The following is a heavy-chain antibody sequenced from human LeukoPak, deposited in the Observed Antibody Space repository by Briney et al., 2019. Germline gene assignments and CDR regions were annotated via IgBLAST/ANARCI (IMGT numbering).Heavy chain of an antibody. D-gene: IGHD3-22*01. J-gene: IGHJ4*02. V-gene: IGHV3-23*05. CDR2: IYTGGNT. CDR3: ARGDDSGYYDYFDY. Sequence: PGGSLRLSCVVSGFTFSTSAMSWVRQAPGKGLEWVSTIYTGGNTYYAASVKGRFTISRDFSKNTVFLHMNSLRAEDTAMYYCARGDDSGYYDYFDYWGQGALVTVSS. CDR1: GFTFSTSA.